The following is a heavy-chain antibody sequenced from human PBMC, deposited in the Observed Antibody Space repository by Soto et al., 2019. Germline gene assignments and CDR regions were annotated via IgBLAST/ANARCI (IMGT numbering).Heavy chain of an antibody. CDR3: AKDRGIGVTPYYLDY. D-gene: IGHD3-16*01. V-gene: IGHV3-9*01. CDR1: GFTFGDYA. J-gene: IGHJ4*02. CDR2: ITWNSGSI. Sequence: GGSLRLSCAASGFTFGDYAMHWVRQAPGKGLEWVSGITWNSGSIDYADSVKGRFTISRDNAKNSLYLQMNSLGAEDTALYYCAKDRGIGVTPYYLDYWGQGTPVTVSS.